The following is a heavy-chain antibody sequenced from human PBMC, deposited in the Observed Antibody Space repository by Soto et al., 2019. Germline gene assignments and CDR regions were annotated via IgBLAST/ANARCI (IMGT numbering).Heavy chain of an antibody. CDR2: IIPIFGAA. J-gene: IGHJ4*02. CDR1: GGIFSSYA. V-gene: IGHV1-69*06. D-gene: IGHD6-19*01. CDR3: ARDHLGRGWYGFMDS. Sequence: QVQLVQSVAEVKKPGSSVKVSCHASGGIFSSYAFTWVRQAPGQGLEWMVGIIPIFGAATYAQKFQGRVTISADKSTRTAYMEMSSLRSEDTAVYYCARDHLGRGWYGFMDSWGQGTLIIVST.